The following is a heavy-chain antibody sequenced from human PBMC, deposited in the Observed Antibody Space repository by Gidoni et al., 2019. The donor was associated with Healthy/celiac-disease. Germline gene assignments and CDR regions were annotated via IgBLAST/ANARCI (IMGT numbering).Heavy chain of an antibody. CDR3: ARAFRYCSGGSCPNPDY. D-gene: IGHD2-15*01. CDR1: GFTFSSYA. V-gene: IGHV3-30-3*01. CDR2: ISDDGSNK. J-gene: IGHJ4*02. Sequence: QVQLVESGGGVVQPGRSLRLSCAASGFTFSSYAMHGVRQAPGKGLVGVAVISDDGSNKYYADAVKGRFTISRDNSKNTLYLQMNSLRAEDTAVYYCARAFRYCSGGSCPNPDYWGQGTLVTVSS.